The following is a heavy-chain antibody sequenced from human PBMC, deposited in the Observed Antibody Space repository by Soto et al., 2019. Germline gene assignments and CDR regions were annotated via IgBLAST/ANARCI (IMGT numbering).Heavy chain of an antibody. V-gene: IGHV1-2*02. D-gene: IGHD6-19*01. CDR2: INPNSGGT. J-gene: IGHJ4*02. CDR1: GYTLTGYY. CDR3: ARVKGVAVPCFDY. Sequence: ASVKVSCKASGYTLTGYYMHWVRQAPGQGLEWMGWINPNSGGTNYAQKFQGRVTMTRDTSISTAYMELSRLRSDDTAVYYCARVKGVAVPCFDYWGQGTLVTVSS.